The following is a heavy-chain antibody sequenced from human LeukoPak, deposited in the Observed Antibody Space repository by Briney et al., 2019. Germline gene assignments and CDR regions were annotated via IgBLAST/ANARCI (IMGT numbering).Heavy chain of an antibody. D-gene: IGHD1-26*01. J-gene: IGHJ3*02. CDR2: IYYGGST. CDR3: ARDRVGGATAAFDI. CDR1: GGSSSSYY. V-gene: IGHV4-59*13. Sequence: SETLSLTCTVSGGSSSSYYWSWVRQPPGKGLEWIGFIYYGGSTNYNPSLKSRVAISVDRSKNQFSLKLSSVTAADTAVYYCARDRVGGATAAFDIWGPGTMVTASS.